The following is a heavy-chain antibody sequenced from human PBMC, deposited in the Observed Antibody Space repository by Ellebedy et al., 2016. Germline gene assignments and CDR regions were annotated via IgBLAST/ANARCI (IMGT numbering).Heavy chain of an antibody. CDR2: INHSGST. J-gene: IGHJ4*02. Sequence: SETLSLXXAVYGGSFSGYYWSWIRQPPGKGLEWIGEINHSGSTNYNPSLKSRVTISVDTSKNQFSLNLGSVTAADTAVYYCARGRVTFDYWGQGTLVTVSS. CDR3: ARGRVTFDY. V-gene: IGHV4-34*01. CDR1: GGSFSGYY.